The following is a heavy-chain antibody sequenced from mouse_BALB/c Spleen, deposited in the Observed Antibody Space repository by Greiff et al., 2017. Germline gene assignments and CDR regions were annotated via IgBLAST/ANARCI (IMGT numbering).Heavy chain of an antibody. Sequence: DVMLVESGGGLVQPGGSLRLSCATSGFTFSDFYMEWVRQPPGKRLEWIAASRNKANDYTTEYSASVKGRFIVSRDTSQSILYLQMNALRAEDTAIYYCARVDYGSSYWYFDVWGAGTTVTVSS. CDR3: ARVDYGSSYWYFDV. J-gene: IGHJ1*01. CDR1: GFTFSDFY. D-gene: IGHD1-1*01. V-gene: IGHV7-1*02. CDR2: SRNKANDYTT.